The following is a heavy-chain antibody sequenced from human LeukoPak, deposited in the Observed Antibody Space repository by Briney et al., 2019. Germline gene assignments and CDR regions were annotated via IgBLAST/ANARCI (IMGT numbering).Heavy chain of an antibody. D-gene: IGHD4-17*01. Sequence: SETLSLTCTVSGGSISSYYWSWIRQPPGKGLEWIGYIYYSGSTNYNPSLKSRVTISVDTSKNQFSLKLSSVTAADTAVYYCGRVDMTTGTCFDYWGQGTLVTVSS. J-gene: IGHJ4*02. V-gene: IGHV4-59*01. CDR2: IYYSGST. CDR1: GGSISSYY. CDR3: GRVDMTTGTCFDY.